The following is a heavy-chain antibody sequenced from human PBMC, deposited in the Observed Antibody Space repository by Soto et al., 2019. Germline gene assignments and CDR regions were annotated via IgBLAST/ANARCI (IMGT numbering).Heavy chain of an antibody. D-gene: IGHD1-26*01. Sequence: SETLSLTCAVSGDSISSGGYSWSWIRQPPGKGLEWIGYSYHIGSAHYNPSLKSRVTISVDRSKNQVSLKLISVTAADTAVYYCARFSGSYFDYWGQGALVTVSS. CDR3: ARFSGSYFDY. CDR1: GDSISSGGYS. CDR2: SYHIGSA. J-gene: IGHJ4*02. V-gene: IGHV4-30-2*01.